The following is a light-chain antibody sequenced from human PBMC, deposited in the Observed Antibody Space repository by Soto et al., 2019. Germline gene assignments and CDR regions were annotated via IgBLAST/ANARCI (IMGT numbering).Light chain of an antibody. V-gene: IGKV3-20*01. Sequence: EIVLTQSPGTLSLSPGERATLSCRASQSVSSNYLAWYQQKPGQAPRLLIYGASSRATGIPDRFIGSGSGTDFTLTISRLEPEDFAVYYCQQYGSSPFTFGPGPKVHI. J-gene: IGKJ3*01. CDR2: GAS. CDR1: QSVSSNY. CDR3: QQYGSSPFT.